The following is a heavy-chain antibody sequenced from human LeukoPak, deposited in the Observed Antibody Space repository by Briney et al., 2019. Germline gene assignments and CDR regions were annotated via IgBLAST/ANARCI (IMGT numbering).Heavy chain of an antibody. J-gene: IGHJ4*02. CDR2: IYHSGST. CDR1: GGSISSGGYS. V-gene: IGHV4-30-2*01. CDR3: ARVDYYDSSGYNNNYYFDY. Sequence: SETLSLTCAVSGGSISSGGYSWSWIRQPPGKGLEWIGYIYHSGSTYYNPSLKSRVTISVDRSKNQFSLKLSSVTAADTAVYYCARVDYYDSSGYNNNYYFDYWGQGTLVTVPS. D-gene: IGHD3-22*01.